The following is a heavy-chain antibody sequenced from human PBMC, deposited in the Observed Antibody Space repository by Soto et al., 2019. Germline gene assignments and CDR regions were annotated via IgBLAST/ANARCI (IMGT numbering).Heavy chain of an antibody. V-gene: IGHV4-59*01. D-gene: IGHD6-19*01. J-gene: IGHJ3*02. CDR2: IYYSGST. CDR1: GGSISSYY. CDR3: AGQQWLVLYAFDI. Sequence: QVQLQESGPGLVKPSETLSLTCTVSGGSISSYYWSWIRQPPGKGLEWIGYIYYSGSTNYNPSLKSTVTISVDTSKNKFSLKLSAVTAADTAGYYCAGQQWLVLYAFDIWGQGTMVTVAS.